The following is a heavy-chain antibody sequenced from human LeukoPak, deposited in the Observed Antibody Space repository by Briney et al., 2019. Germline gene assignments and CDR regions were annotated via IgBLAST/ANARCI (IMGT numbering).Heavy chain of an antibody. V-gene: IGHV3-48*01. CDR2: ISSSSSTI. D-gene: IGHD3-10*01. CDR3: ARGPGSVLWSGELLSYFDY. J-gene: IGHJ4*02. CDR1: GFTFSSYS. Sequence: GGSLRLSCAASGFTFSSYSMNWVRQAPGKGLEWVSYISSSSSTIYYADSVKGRFTISRDNAKNSLYLQMNSLRAEDTAVYYCARGPGSVLWSGELLSYFDYWGQGTLVTVSS.